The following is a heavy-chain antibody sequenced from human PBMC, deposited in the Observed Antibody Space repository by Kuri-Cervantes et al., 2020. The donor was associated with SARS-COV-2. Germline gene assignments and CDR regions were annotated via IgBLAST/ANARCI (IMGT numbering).Heavy chain of an antibody. CDR1: GGTFSSYA. Sequence: SVKVSCKASGGTFSSYAISWVRQAPGQRLEWMGGIIPIFGTANYAQKFQGRVTITADESTSTAYMELRSLRSDDTAVYYCARSIFGGSRDAFDIWGQGTMVTVSS. J-gene: IGHJ3*02. CDR3: ARSIFGGSRDAFDI. V-gene: IGHV1-69*13. D-gene: IGHD3-3*01. CDR2: IIPIFGTA.